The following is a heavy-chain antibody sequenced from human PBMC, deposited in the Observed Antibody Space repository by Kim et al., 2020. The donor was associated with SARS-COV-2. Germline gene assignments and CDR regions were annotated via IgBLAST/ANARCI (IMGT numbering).Heavy chain of an antibody. CDR3: ASWLVLDYYYGMDV. Sequence: GGSLRLSCAASGFTFSSYEMNWVRQAPGKGLEWVSYISSSGSTIYYADSVKGRFTISRDNAKNSLYLQMNSLRAEDTAVYYCASWLVLDYYYGMDVWGQGTTVTVSS. J-gene: IGHJ6*02. V-gene: IGHV3-48*03. CDR2: ISSSGSTI. CDR1: GFTFSSYE. D-gene: IGHD3-3*01.